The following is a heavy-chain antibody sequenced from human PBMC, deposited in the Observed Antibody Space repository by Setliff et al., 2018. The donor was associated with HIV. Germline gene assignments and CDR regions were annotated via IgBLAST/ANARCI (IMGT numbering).Heavy chain of an antibody. D-gene: IGHD2-2*01. Sequence: PGGSLRLSCAASGFTFSSYSMNWVRQAPGKGLEWVSSISSSSSYIYYADSVKGRFTISRDNAKNSLYLQMNSLRAEDTAVYYCARDRCSSTSCTLFDYWGQGTLVTVSS. J-gene: IGHJ4*02. CDR3: ARDRCSSTSCTLFDY. CDR2: ISSSSSYI. CDR1: GFTFSSYS. V-gene: IGHV3-21*01.